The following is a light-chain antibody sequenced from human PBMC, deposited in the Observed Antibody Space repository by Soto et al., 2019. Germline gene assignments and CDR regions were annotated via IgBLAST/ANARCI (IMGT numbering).Light chain of an antibody. CDR1: ISNIGNNY. CDR3: GTWDSSLSAVV. Sequence: QSVLTQPPSVSAAPGQKVTISCSGSISNIGNNYMSWYQQLPGTAPKLLIYDNHKGPSGIPDRFSGSKSGTSATLGITGLQTGDEADYYCGTWDSSLSAVVFGGGTKLTVL. V-gene: IGLV1-51*01. J-gene: IGLJ2*01. CDR2: DNH.